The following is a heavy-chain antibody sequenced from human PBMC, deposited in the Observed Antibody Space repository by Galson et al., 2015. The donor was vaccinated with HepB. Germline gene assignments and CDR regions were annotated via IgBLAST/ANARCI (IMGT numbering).Heavy chain of an antibody. CDR3: TTVRYCTSTSCPTPRYYMDV. Sequence: SLRLSCAASGFTFSNAWMTWVRQAPGKGLEWVGRIKDKSDGGTTDYAAPVKGRFTISRDDSENTLYLQMNSLKTEDTAVYYCTTVRYCTSTSCPTPRYYMDVWGNRTAVTVPS. D-gene: IGHD2-2*01. J-gene: IGHJ6*03. CDR2: IKDKSDGGTT. CDR1: GFTFSNAW. V-gene: IGHV3-15*05.